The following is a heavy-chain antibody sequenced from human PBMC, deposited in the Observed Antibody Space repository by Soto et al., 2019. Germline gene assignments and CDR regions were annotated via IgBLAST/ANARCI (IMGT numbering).Heavy chain of an antibody. V-gene: IGHV1-3*01. CDR2: INAGNGNT. CDR1: GSTFTSYA. J-gene: IGHJ6*02. Sequence: DSVKISCTASGSTFTSYAMHWVRQDPGQRLEWMGWINAGNGNTKYSQKFQGRVTITRDTSASTAYMELSSLRSEDTAVYYCARTRSTVTRSSPSYYYGMDVWGQGTTVTVSS. D-gene: IGHD4-17*01. CDR3: ARTRSTVTRSSPSYYYGMDV.